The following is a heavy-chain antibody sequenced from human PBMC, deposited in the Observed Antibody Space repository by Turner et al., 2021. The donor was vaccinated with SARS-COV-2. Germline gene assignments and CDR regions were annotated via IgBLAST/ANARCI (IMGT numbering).Heavy chain of an antibody. CDR1: GFTFSSYA. J-gene: IGHJ4*02. D-gene: IGHD3-10*01. CDR2: ISGSGGST. Sequence: EVQLLASGGGVVQPGGSLRLSCAASGFTFSSYAMTWVRQAPGKGLEWVSAISGSGGSTYYADSVRGRFTISRDNSKNTLYLQMNSLRAEDTALYYCAKDLGSWYPDYWGQGTLVTVSS. V-gene: IGHV3-23*01. CDR3: AKDLGSWYPDY.